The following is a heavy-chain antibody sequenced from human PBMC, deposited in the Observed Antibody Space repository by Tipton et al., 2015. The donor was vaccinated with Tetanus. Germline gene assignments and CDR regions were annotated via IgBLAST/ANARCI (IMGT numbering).Heavy chain of an antibody. CDR2: IHSGGST. D-gene: IGHD2-21*02. J-gene: IGHJ2*01. CDR1: GGSISDYY. V-gene: IGHV4-4*07. CDR3: ARRGDNWFFDL. Sequence: TLSLTCTVSGGSISDYYWSWIRQPVGKRLEWIGRIHSGGSTTHNPSLKSRVTMSVDMSKNQVSLTVTSVTAADTAVYHCARRGDNWFFDLWGRGTLVTVSS.